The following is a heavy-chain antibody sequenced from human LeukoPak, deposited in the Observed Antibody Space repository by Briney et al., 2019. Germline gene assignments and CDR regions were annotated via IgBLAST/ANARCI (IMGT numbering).Heavy chain of an antibody. CDR1: GGSISSGGYS. CDR3: ARLWGIAAEGYFDY. J-gene: IGHJ4*02. D-gene: IGHD6-13*01. CDR2: IYYSGST. Sequence: PSETLSLTCAVSGGSISSGGYSWSWIRQPPGKGLEWIGYIYYSGSTYYNPSLKSRVTISVDTSKNQFSLKLSPVTAADTAVYYCARLWGIAAEGYFDYWGQGTLVTVSS. V-gene: IGHV4-30-4*07.